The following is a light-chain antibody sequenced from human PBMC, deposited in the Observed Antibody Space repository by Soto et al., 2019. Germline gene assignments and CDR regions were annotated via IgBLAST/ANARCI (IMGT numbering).Light chain of an antibody. CDR2: DDN. Sequence: QSVMTQPPSVSAAPGQKVTISCSGSSSNIGGNSVSWYQQLPGTAPKLLIYDDNKRPSGIPDRFSGSKSGTSATLGITGFQTGDEADYYCSSYAGSNNRVFGGGTKLTVL. CDR3: SSYAGSNNRV. J-gene: IGLJ2*01. CDR1: SSNIGGNS. V-gene: IGLV1-51*01.